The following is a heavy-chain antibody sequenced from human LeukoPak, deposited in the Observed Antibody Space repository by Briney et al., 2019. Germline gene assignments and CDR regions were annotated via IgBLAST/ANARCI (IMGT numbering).Heavy chain of an antibody. CDR3: ARVKAAAAGIIV. CDR1: GYTFTSYD. D-gene: IGHD6-13*01. J-gene: IGHJ4*02. V-gene: IGHV1-8*01. CDR2: MNPNSGNT. Sequence: ASVKVSCKASGYTFTSYDINWVRQATGQGLEWMGWMNPNSGNTGYAQKFQGRVTMTRNTSISTAYMELSSLRSEDTAVYYCARVKAAAAGIIVWGQGTLVTVSS.